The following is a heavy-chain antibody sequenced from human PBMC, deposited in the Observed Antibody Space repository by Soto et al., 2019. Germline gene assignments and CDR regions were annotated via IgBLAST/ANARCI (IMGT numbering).Heavy chain of an antibody. J-gene: IGHJ4*02. V-gene: IGHV5-51*01. CDR3: ARLSPEYSSSSGGFDY. D-gene: IGHD6-6*01. CDR1: GYSFTSYW. CDR2: IYPGDSDT. Sequence: GESLKISCKGSGYSFTSYWIGWVRQMPGKGLEWMGIIYPGDSDTRYSPSFQGQVTISADKSISTAYLQWSSLKASDTAMYYCARLSPEYSSSSGGFDYWGQGTLVTVSS.